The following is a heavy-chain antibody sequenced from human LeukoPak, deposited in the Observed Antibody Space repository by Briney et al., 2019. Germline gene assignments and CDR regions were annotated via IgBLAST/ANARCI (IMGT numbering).Heavy chain of an antibody. CDR1: GGSLNGHY. J-gene: IGHJ5*02. V-gene: IGHV4-34*01. D-gene: IGHD3-3*01. CDR3: AKNGQSGFSFDP. Sequence: SETLSLTCAVYGGSLNGHYWSWIRQSPGKGLEWIGEGSDIGGTKFNPSLKSRVSISADASKNQFSLKLTSMTAADTAVYYCAKNGQSGFSFDPWGQGTLVTVSS. CDR2: GSDIGGT.